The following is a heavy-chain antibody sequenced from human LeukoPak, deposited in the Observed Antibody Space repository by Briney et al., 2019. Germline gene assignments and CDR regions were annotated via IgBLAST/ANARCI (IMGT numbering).Heavy chain of an antibody. V-gene: IGHV4-34*01. CDR3: ARVLDRYSGYDYPIDY. J-gene: IGHJ4*02. CDR2: INHSGST. Sequence: PSETLSLTCAVYGGSFSGYYWSWIRRPPGKGLEWIGEINHSGSTNYNPSLKSRVTISVDTSKNQFSLKLSSVTAADTAVYYCARVLDRYSGYDYPIDYWGQGTLVTVSS. CDR1: GGSFSGYY. D-gene: IGHD5-12*01.